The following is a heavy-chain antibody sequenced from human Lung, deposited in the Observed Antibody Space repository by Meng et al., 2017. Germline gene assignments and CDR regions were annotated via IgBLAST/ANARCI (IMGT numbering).Heavy chain of an antibody. Sequence: QVQLVQSGAEVKKPGVSVKVSCKAAGYTFIRYGISWVRQAPGQGLEWMGWISTYNGNTNYAQKFQGRVTMTTDTSTSTAYMELRSLRSDDTAVYYCAVMGLYGDYDNWYFDLWGRGTLVTVSS. V-gene: IGHV1-18*01. D-gene: IGHD4-17*01. CDR1: GYTFIRYG. J-gene: IGHJ2*01. CDR3: AVMGLYGDYDNWYFDL. CDR2: ISTYNGNT.